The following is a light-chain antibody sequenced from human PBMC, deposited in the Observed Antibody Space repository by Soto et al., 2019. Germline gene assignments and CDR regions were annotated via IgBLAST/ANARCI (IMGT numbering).Light chain of an antibody. CDR3: QQYGSSPRT. V-gene: IGKV3-20*01. J-gene: IGKJ1*01. CDR2: DAS. CDR1: QSVSSNF. Sequence: EIVMTQSPGTLSALPGHSATLSCRASQSVSSNFLAWYQQKPGQAPRLLIHDASSRATGISDRFTGSGSGTDFTLTITTLEPEDFAVYYCQQYGSSPRTFGLGTKV.